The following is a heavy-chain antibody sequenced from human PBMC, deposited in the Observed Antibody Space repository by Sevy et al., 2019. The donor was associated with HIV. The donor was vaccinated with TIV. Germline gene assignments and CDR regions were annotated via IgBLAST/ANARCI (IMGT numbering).Heavy chain of an antibody. V-gene: IGHV3-21*03. J-gene: IGHJ5*02. CDR3: TRADGYNHGYNWFDP. Sequence: GGSLRLSCEASGFIFNVYNMNWVRQAPGKGLEWVSSISTVSTYIDYADSVMGRFTNYRDNAKNLLFLQMNNLRAEYTAVYYCTRADGYNHGYNWFDPWGQGTLVTVSS. CDR2: ISTVSTYI. D-gene: IGHD5-12*01. CDR1: GFIFNVYN.